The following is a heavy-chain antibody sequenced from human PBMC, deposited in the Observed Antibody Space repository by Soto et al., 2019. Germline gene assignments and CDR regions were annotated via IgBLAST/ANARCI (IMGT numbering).Heavy chain of an antibody. CDR1: GLTFSSYA. J-gene: IGHJ4*02. CDR3: ARELELVLDY. CDR2: ISYDGSDK. D-gene: IGHD6-13*01. V-gene: IGHV3-30-3*01. Sequence: QVQLVESGGGVVQSGRSLRLSCAASGLTFSSYAMHWVRQAPGKGLEWLAVISYDGSDKNYADSVKGRFTISRDNSKNTLYLQMNSLRAEDTAVYYCARELELVLDYWGQGTLVTVSS.